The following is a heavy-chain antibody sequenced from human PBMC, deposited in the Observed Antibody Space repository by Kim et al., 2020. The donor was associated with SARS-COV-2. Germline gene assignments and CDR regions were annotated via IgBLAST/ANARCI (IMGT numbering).Heavy chain of an antibody. CDR2: ISSSSSYT. J-gene: IGHJ5*02. Sequence: GGSQRLSCAASGFTFSDYYMSWIRQAPGKGLEWVSYISSSSSYTNYADSVKGRFTISRDNAKNSLYLQMNSLRAEDTAVYYCARSLQTPYYYDSSGRFDPWGQGTLVTVSS. CDR1: GFTFSDYY. V-gene: IGHV3-11*06. CDR3: ARSLQTPYYYDSSGRFDP. D-gene: IGHD3-22*01.